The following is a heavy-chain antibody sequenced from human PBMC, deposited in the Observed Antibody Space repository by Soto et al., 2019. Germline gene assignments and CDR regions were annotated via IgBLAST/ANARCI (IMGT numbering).Heavy chain of an antibody. D-gene: IGHD3-3*02. CDR3: AKSYGDTWKHYYFDY. Sequence: EVQLLESGGGLVQPGGSLRLSCAASRFTFSGYSMSWVRQAPGKGLAWVSGISGSGGSTYYADSVKGRFTISRDNSESTLFLQMNSLRAEDTALYYCAKSYGDTWKHYYFDYWGQGTLVTFSS. CDR1: RFTFSGYS. V-gene: IGHV3-23*01. CDR2: ISGSGGST. J-gene: IGHJ4*02.